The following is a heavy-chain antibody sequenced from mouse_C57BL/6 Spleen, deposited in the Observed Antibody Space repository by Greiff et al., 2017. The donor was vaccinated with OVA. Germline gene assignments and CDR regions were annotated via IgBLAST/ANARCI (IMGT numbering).Heavy chain of an antibody. D-gene: IGHD2-2*01. CDR2: IDPETGGT. J-gene: IGHJ4*01. V-gene: IGHV1-15*01. CDR3: TRSRYGYDVYYAMDY. Sequence: VQGVESGAELVRPGASVTLSCKASGYTFTDYEMHWVKQTPVHGLEWIGAIDPETGGTAYNQKFKGKAILTADKSSSTAYMELRSLTSEDSAVYYCTRSRYGYDVYYAMDYWGQGTSVTVSS. CDR1: GYTFTDYE.